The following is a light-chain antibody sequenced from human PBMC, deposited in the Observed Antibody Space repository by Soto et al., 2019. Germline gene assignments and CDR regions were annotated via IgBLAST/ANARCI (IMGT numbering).Light chain of an antibody. Sequence: EIVLTQSPGTLSLSPGERATLSCRASQSVSSSYLAWYQQKPGQAPRLLIYGASSRSTGIPDRLSGSGSGTDFTLNISRLEPEDFAFYYCQQYGSSPPYTFGQRTKLEIK. V-gene: IGKV3-20*01. CDR2: GAS. CDR3: QQYGSSPPYT. J-gene: IGKJ2*01. CDR1: QSVSSSY.